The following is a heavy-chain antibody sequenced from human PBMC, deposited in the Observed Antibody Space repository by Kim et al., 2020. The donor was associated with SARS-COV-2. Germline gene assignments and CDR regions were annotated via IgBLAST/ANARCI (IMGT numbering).Heavy chain of an antibody. D-gene: IGHD2-21*01. Sequence: GGSLRLSCAASGFTFSRFAMHWVRQAPGKGLEWMALISYDGSNKYYTDSVKGRFTISRDNSKNTLYLQINSLGAEDTAVYYCAKMRPEGRVVVPDDAFDVWGQGTMVTVSS. J-gene: IGHJ3*01. CDR1: GFTFSRFA. V-gene: IGHV3-30*18. CDR2: ISYDGSNK. CDR3: AKMRPEGRVVVPDDAFDV.